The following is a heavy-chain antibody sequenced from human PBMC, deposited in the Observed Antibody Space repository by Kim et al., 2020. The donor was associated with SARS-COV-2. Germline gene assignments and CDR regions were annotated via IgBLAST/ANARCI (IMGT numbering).Heavy chain of an antibody. CDR3: ARSFALRYFDYYYYYGMDV. CDR1: GGSISSGGYY. CDR2: IYYSGST. D-gene: IGHD3-9*01. Sequence: SETLSLTCTVSGGSISSGGYYWSWIRQHPGKGLEWIGYIYYSGSTYYNPSLKSRVTISVDTSKNQFSLKLSSVTAADTAVYYCARSFALRYFDYYYYYGMDVWGQGTTVTVSS. J-gene: IGHJ6*02. V-gene: IGHV4-31*03.